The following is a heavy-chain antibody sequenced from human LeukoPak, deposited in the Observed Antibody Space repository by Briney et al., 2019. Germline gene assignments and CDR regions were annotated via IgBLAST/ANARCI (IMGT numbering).Heavy chain of an antibody. CDR3: ARGRRSLTY. J-gene: IGHJ4*02. V-gene: IGHV4-59*01. Sequence: TTSETLSLTCTVSGGSISLYYWSWIRQPPGKGLEWIGYFYDTRSPKYNPSLERRVAISVDMSRNQFSLNLTSVTAADTAVYYCARGRRSLTYWGQGTLATVSS. CDR2: FYDTRSP. CDR1: GGSISLYY.